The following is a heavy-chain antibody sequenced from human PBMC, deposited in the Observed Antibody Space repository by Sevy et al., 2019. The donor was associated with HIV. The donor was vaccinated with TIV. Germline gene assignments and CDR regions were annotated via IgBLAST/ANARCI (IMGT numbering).Heavy chain of an antibody. CDR3: ARGGSGSFDPFYYYYDMDV. J-gene: IGHJ6*02. CDR2: ISYDGHMK. Sequence: GGSLRLSCTASGFTFSTHAAHWVRQAPGKGLEWVAVISYDGHMKYYADSVKGRFTISIDNSKSALYMDMNSLRPDDTARYYCARGGSGSFDPFYYYYDMDVWGQGTTVTVSS. CDR1: GFTFSTHA. D-gene: IGHD3-10*01. V-gene: IGHV3-30-3*01.